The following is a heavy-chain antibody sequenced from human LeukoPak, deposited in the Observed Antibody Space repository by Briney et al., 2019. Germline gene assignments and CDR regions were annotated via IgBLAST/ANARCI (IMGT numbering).Heavy chain of an antibody. CDR1: GFTFSSYG. V-gene: IGHV3-30*03. Sequence: GGSLRLSCAASGFTFSSYGMHWVRQAPGKGLEGVAVISYDGSNKYYADSVKGRFTISRDNSKNTLYLQMNSLRAEDTAVYYCAAVITTRGSNYWGQGTLVTVSS. J-gene: IGHJ4*02. CDR3: AAVITTRGSNY. D-gene: IGHD3-22*01. CDR2: ISYDGSNK.